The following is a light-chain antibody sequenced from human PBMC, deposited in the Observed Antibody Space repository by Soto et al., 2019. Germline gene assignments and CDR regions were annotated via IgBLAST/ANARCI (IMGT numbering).Light chain of an antibody. J-gene: IGKJ1*01. Sequence: EIVMTQSPVTLSVSPGGRATLSCRASQSISDTLAWYQQKPGQAPRLLIHGASTRAPGFPARFGGSGSGTDFTLTISSLQSEDFAVYYCQQYNNWPWTFGQGTKVDIK. CDR1: QSISDT. V-gene: IGKV3-15*01. CDR3: QQYNNWPWT. CDR2: GAS.